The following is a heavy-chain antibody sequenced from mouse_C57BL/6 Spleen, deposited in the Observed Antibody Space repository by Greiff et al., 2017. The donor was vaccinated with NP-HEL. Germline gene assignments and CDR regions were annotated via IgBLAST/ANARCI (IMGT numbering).Heavy chain of an antibody. D-gene: IGHD1-1*01. CDR2: IDPETGGT. V-gene: IGHV1-15*01. CDR3: TRGPTGVYVDY. CDR1: GYTFTDYE. J-gene: IGHJ2*01. Sequence: VQLQQSGAELVRPGASVTLSCKASGYTFTDYEMHWVKQTPVHGLEWIGAIDPETGGTAYNQKFKGKAILTADISSSTAYMELRSLTSEDSAVYYCTRGPTGVYVDYWGQGTTLTVSS.